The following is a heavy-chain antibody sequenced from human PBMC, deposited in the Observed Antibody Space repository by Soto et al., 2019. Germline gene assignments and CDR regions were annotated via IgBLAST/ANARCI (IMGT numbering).Heavy chain of an antibody. J-gene: IGHJ4*02. CDR3: ASIIRGGSWYYFDY. D-gene: IGHD6-13*01. CDR2: INAGNGNT. CDR1: GYTFTSYA. Sequence: ASVKVSCKASGYTFTSYAMHWVRQAPGQRLEWIGWINAGNGNTKYSQKFLGRVTITRDTSASTVYMELSSLRSEDTAVYYCASIIRGGSWYYFDYWGQGTLVTVSS. V-gene: IGHV1-3*01.